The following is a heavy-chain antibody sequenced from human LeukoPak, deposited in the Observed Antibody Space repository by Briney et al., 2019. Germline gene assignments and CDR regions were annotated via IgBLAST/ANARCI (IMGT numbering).Heavy chain of an antibody. CDR1: GFSLSTYW. J-gene: IGHJ3*02. Sequence: GGSLRLSCAASGFSLSTYWMHWVRQAPGKGLVWVSRINLDGSAPTHADSVKGRFTISRDNAKNTLYLQMSSLRAEDTAVYYCARELATNDDAFDIWGQGTMVTVSS. CDR2: INLDGSAP. CDR3: ARELATNDDAFDI. V-gene: IGHV3-74*01. D-gene: IGHD5-12*01.